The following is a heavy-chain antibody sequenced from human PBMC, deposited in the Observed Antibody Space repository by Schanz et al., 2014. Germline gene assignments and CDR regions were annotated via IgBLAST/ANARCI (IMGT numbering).Heavy chain of an antibody. CDR1: GFTFSRYG. V-gene: IGHV3-7*01. Sequence: EVKLLESGGGAVQPGRSLRLSCAASGFTFSRYGMHWVRQAPGKGLEWVTNIKQDGSVKNYVDSVKGRFTISRDNAKNSLYLQMNSLRAEDTAVYYCARDKGGLIPFDSWGQGTLVAVSS. D-gene: IGHD2-15*01. CDR3: ARDKGGLIPFDS. J-gene: IGHJ4*02. CDR2: IKQDGSVK.